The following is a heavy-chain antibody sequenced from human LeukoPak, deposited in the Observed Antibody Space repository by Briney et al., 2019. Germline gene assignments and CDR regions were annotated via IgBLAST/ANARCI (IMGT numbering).Heavy chain of an antibody. CDR3: ARDHHRRLYDSQARDTFDF. CDR1: GFTFSNYS. D-gene: IGHD3-22*01. Sequence: GGSLRLSCAASGFTFSNYSMNWVRQAPGKGLEWVSYISSSGSTIYYADSVKGRFTISRDNAKNSLYLQMNSLRAEDTAVYYCARDHHRRLYDSQARDTFDFWGQGTMVTVSS. V-gene: IGHV3-48*01. J-gene: IGHJ3*01. CDR2: ISSSGSTI.